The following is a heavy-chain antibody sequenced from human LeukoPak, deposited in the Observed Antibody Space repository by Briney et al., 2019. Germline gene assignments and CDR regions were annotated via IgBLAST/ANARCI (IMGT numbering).Heavy chain of an antibody. CDR3: ARGSLKYQLLFYTPITRHNPGKYNWFDP. Sequence: ASVKVSCEASGYTFTSYDINWVRQATGQGLEWMGWMNPKSGNTGYAQKFQGRVTMTRNTSISTAYMELSSLRSEETAVYYCARGSLKYQLLFYTPITRHNPGKYNWFDPWGQGTLVTVSS. CDR1: GYTFTSYD. CDR2: MNPKSGNT. D-gene: IGHD2-2*01. V-gene: IGHV1-8*01. J-gene: IGHJ5*02.